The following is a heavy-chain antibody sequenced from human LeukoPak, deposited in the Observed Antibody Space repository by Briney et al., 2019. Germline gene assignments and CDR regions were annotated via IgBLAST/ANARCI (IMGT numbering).Heavy chain of an antibody. J-gene: IGHJ3*02. CDR2: INHSGST. V-gene: IGHV4-34*01. CDR3: ARGDI. Sequence: SETLSLTCAVYGGSFSGCYWSWIRQPPGKGLEWIGEINHSGSTNYNPSLKSRVTISVDTSKNQFSLKLSSVTAADTAVYYCARGDIWGQGTMVTVSS. CDR1: GGSFSGCY.